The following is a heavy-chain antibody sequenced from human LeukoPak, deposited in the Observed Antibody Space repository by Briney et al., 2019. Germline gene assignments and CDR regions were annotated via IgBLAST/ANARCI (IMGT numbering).Heavy chain of an antibody. CDR1: GGTFSNYA. D-gene: IGHD3-22*01. CDR3: ASQLFHLDSSGYSLDALDI. J-gene: IGHJ3*02. CDR2: IIPIFDTP. Sequence: GSSVKVSCKTSGGTFSNYAISWVRQAPGQGLEWMGVIIPIFDTPNYAQKWQGRATITTDESTSTAYMELRSLRSEDTAVYYCASQLFHLDSSGYSLDALDIWGQGTMVTVSS. V-gene: IGHV1-69*05.